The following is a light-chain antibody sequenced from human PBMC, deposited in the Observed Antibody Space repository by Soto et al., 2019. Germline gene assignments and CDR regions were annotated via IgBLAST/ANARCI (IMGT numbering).Light chain of an antibody. CDR2: KAS. J-gene: IGKJ1*01. CDR1: ESISTW. Sequence: DMQMTQSPSTLSATVGDRVTITCRASESISTWLAWYQQKPGKAPKLLIYKASSLQSGVPSRFSGSGSGTEFTLTISSLQPDDFATYHCQQYNSYSGTFGQGTKV. CDR3: QQYNSYSGT. V-gene: IGKV1-5*03.